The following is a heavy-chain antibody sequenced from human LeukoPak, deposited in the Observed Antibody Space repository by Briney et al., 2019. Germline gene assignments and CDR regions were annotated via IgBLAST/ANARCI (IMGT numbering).Heavy chain of an antibody. J-gene: IGHJ6*03. CDR1: GFTFSSYG. CDR3: ARAQWFGEPMDV. Sequence: GGSLRLSCAASGFTFSSYGMHWVRQAPGKGLEWVAFIRYDGSNKYYADSVKGRFTISRDNSKNTLYLQMNSLRAEDTAVYYCARAQWFGEPMDVWGKGTTVTISS. V-gene: IGHV3-30*02. D-gene: IGHD3-10*01. CDR2: IRYDGSNK.